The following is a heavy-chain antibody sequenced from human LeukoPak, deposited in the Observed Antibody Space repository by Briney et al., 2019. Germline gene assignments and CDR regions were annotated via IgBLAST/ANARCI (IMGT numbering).Heavy chain of an antibody. V-gene: IGHV3-30*04. J-gene: IGHJ4*02. CDR3: ARVRYCTNGVCYRPRDYYFDY. Sequence: GGSLRLSCAASGFTFGSYAMHWVRQAPGKGLEWVAVISYDGSNKYYADSVKGRFTISRDNSKNTLYLQMNSLRAEDTAVYYCARVRYCTNGVCYRPRDYYFDYWGQGTLVTVSS. CDR2: ISYDGSNK. D-gene: IGHD2-8*01. CDR1: GFTFGSYA.